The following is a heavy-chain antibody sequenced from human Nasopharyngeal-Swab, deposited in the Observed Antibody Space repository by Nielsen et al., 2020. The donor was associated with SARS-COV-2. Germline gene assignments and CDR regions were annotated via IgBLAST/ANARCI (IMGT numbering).Heavy chain of an antibody. CDR2: IYAGGST. D-gene: IGHD1-26*01. CDR1: GFTVSSNY. CDR3: AKGSYYPSYYFDY. Sequence: GGSLRLSCAASGFTVSSNYMSWVRQAPGKGLEWVSSIYAGGSTYYADSVKGRFTLSRDSSKSTLYLQMSSLRAEDTAVYYCAKGSYYPSYYFDYWGQGALVSVSS. J-gene: IGHJ4*02. V-gene: IGHV3-53*01.